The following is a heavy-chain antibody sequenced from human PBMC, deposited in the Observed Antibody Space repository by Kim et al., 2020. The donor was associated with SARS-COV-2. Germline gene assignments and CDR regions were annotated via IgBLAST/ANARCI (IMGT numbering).Heavy chain of an antibody. Sequence: ASVKVSCKASGYTFTSYGISWVRQAPGQGLEWMGWISAYNGNTNYAQKLQGRVTMTTDTSTSTAYMELRSLRSDDTAVYYCARNADYYDSSGYTLRDYFDYWGQGTLVTVSS. D-gene: IGHD3-22*01. J-gene: IGHJ4*02. CDR1: GYTFTSYG. V-gene: IGHV1-18*01. CDR3: ARNADYYDSSGYTLRDYFDY. CDR2: ISAYNGNT.